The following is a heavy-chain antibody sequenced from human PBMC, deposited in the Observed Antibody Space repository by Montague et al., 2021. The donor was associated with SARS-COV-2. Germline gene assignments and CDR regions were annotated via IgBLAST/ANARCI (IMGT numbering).Heavy chain of an antibody. CDR1: GFTFSSYS. Sequence: SLRLSCAASGFTFSSYSMNWVRQAPGKGLEWVSSISSSSSYIYYADSVKGRFTISRDNAKNSLYLQMNSLRAEDTAVYYCARGRGSGWYEYFQHWGQGTLVTVSS. V-gene: IGHV3-21*01. D-gene: IGHD6-19*01. J-gene: IGHJ1*01. CDR3: ARGRGSGWYEYFQH. CDR2: ISSSSSYI.